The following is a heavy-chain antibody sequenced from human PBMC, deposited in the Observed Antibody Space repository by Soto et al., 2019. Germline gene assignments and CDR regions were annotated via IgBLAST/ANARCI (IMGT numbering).Heavy chain of an antibody. V-gene: IGHV3-66*01. CDR1: GFSVSSNY. CDR2: IYSDGTT. Sequence: EVQLVQSGGDLVQPGGSLSLSCAASGFSVSSNYMSWVRQAPGKGLEWISVIYSDGTTYYADSVKGRFTISRDSSRNTLYLQMNSLRAKDTAVYFCARDRRAEAFTEYFFDYWGQGTLVTVSS. D-gene: IGHD3-10*01. J-gene: IGHJ4*02. CDR3: ARDRRAEAFTEYFFDY.